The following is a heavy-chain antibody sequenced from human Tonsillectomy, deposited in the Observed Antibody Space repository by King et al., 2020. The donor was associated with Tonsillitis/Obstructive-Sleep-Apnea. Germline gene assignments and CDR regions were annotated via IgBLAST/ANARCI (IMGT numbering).Heavy chain of an antibody. J-gene: IGHJ4*02. Sequence: VQSGAEVKKPGASVKVSCKASGYTFPKYGISWVRQAPGQGLEWMGWISPYNGHTNYAQKLQARVTMTTDTSTSTAYMELRSLRYDDTAVYYCARASMSHYYDSSGYYTFDYWGQGTLVTVSS. CDR2: ISPYNGHT. CDR3: ARASMSHYYDSSGYYTFDY. D-gene: IGHD3-22*01. V-gene: IGHV1-18*01. CDR1: GYTFPKYG.